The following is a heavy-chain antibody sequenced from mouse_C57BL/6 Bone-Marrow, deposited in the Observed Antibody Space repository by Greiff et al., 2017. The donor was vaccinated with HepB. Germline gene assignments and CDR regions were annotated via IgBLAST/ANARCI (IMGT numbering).Heavy chain of an antibody. CDR3: ARLYYDYQGYYFDY. J-gene: IGHJ2*01. CDR2: ISNLAYSI. Sequence: EVKLMESGGGLVQPGGSLKLSCAASGFTFSDYGMAWVRQAPRKGPEWVAFISNLAYSIYYADTVTGRFTISRENAKNTLYLEMSSLRSEDTAMYYCARLYYDYQGYYFDYWGQGTTLTVSS. V-gene: IGHV5-15*01. CDR1: GFTFSDYG. D-gene: IGHD2-4*01.